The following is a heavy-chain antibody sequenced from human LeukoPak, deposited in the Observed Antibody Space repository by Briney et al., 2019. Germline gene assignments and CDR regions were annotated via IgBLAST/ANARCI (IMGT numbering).Heavy chain of an antibody. V-gene: IGHV4-4*07. Sequence: SETLSLTCTVSGGSISGYYWNWIRQPAGKGLEWIGHIYTSGSTNYNPSLKSRVTMSVDTSKNQFSLKLTSVTAADTAVYYCARYSSSDAFDIWGQGTMVTVSS. CDR3: ARYSSSDAFDI. D-gene: IGHD6-6*01. CDR1: GGSISGYY. J-gene: IGHJ3*02. CDR2: IYTSGST.